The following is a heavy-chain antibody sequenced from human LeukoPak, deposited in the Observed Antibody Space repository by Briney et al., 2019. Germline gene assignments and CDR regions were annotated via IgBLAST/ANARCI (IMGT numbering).Heavy chain of an antibody. Sequence: GESLKISCKGSGYSFTSYWIGWVRQMPGKGLEWMGIIYPGDSDTRYSPSFQGQVTISADKSISTAYLQWSSLKASDTAMYYCARVFRYFDWLLLYYFDYWGQGTLVTVSS. V-gene: IGHV5-51*01. D-gene: IGHD3-9*01. CDR1: GYSFTSYW. CDR2: IYPGDSDT. J-gene: IGHJ4*02. CDR3: ARVFRYFDWLLLYYFDY.